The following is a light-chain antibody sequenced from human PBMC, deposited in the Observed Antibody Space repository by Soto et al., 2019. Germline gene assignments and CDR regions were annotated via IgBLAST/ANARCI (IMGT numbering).Light chain of an antibody. CDR3: SSYTSSSTFLYV. CDR1: GRDIGAYDY. CDR2: GVN. J-gene: IGLJ1*01. V-gene: IGLV2-14*01. Sequence: QSALTQPASVSGSPGQSITISCTGSGRDIGAYDYVSWYQQHPGKAPKLLIYGVNNRPSGVSYRFSASKSAFTSSLTISGLQAEDEAHYYCSSYTSSSTFLYVFGTGTKVTVL.